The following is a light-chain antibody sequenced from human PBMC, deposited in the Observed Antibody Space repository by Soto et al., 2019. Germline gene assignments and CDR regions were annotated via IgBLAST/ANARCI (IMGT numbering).Light chain of an antibody. CDR1: SSDVGSYNY. V-gene: IGLV2-14*03. CDR3: SSYTGSSTSV. Sequence: QSALTQPASVSASPGQSITISCTGTSSDVGSYNYVSWYQQHPGKAPKLMIYDVSNRPLGVSNRFSGSKSGNTASLTISGLQAEDEADYYCSSYTGSSTSVFGGGTKLTVL. J-gene: IGLJ3*02. CDR2: DVS.